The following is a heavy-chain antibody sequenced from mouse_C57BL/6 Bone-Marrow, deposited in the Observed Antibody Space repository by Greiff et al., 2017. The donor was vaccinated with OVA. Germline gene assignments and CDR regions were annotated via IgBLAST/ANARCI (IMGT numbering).Heavy chain of an antibody. CDR3: ARLRRDFDY. V-gene: IGHV1-50*01. J-gene: IGHJ2*01. Sequence: QVQLQQPGAELVKPGASVKLSCKASGYTFTSYWMQWVKQRPGQGLEWIGEIDPSDSYTNYNQKFTGKATLTVDTSSSTAYMQLSSLTSEDSAVYYCARLRRDFDYWGQGTTLTVSA. CDR2: IDPSDSYT. D-gene: IGHD2-12*01. CDR1: GYTFTSYW.